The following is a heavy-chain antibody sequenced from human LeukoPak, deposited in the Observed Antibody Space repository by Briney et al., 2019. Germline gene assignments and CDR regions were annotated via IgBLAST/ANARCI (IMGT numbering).Heavy chain of an antibody. J-gene: IGHJ4*02. V-gene: IGHV4-59*01. CDR2: IYYSGST. D-gene: IGHD4-17*01. CDR3: AREDYGDYVDY. Sequence: SETLSLTCTVSGGSISSYYWSWIRQPPGKGLEWIGYIYYSGSTNYNPSLKSQVTISVDTSKNQFSLKLSSVTAADTAVYYCAREDYGDYVDYWGQGTLVTVSS. CDR1: GGSISSYY.